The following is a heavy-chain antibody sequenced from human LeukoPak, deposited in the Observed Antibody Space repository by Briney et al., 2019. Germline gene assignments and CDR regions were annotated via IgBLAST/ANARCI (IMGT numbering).Heavy chain of an antibody. CDR3: ARDKMATIDY. CDR2: ISSSSRYI. CDR1: GFTFSSYS. D-gene: IGHD5-24*01. V-gene: IGHV3-21*01. Sequence: KPGGSLRLSCTASGFTFSSYSMNWVRQAPGKGLEWVSSISSSSRYIYYADSVKGRFTISRDNAKNSLYLQMKSLSAEDTSVFYCARDKMATIDYWGQGTLVTVSS. J-gene: IGHJ4*02.